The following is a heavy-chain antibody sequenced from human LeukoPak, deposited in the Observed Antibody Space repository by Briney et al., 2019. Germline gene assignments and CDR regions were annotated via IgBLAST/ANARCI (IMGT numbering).Heavy chain of an antibody. D-gene: IGHD1-26*01. CDR1: GFTFRDYY. CDR2: ISSRSSYA. V-gene: IGHV3-11*05. Sequence: PGGSLRLSCAASGFTFRDYYMSWIRQAPGEGLEGGSYISSRSSYANYADSVKGRFTISRDNAKNSLYLQMNSLRAEDTAVYYCATALVGATRGFDCWGQGTLVTVSS. J-gene: IGHJ4*02. CDR3: ATALVGATRGFDC.